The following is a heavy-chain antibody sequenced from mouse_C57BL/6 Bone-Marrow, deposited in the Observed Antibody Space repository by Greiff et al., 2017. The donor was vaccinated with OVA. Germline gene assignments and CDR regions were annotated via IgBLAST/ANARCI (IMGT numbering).Heavy chain of an antibody. V-gene: IGHV14-3*01. CDR2: IDPANGNT. CDR1: GFNIKNTY. J-gene: IGHJ1*03. Sequence: VQLQQSVAELVRPGASVKLSCTASGFNIKNTYMHWVKQRPEQGLEWIGRIDPANGNTKYAPKFQGKATITADTSSNTAYLQLSSLTSEDTAIYYGARGVGDGYSSYWYFDVWGTGTTVTVSS. D-gene: IGHD2-3*01. CDR3: ARGVGDGYSSYWYFDV.